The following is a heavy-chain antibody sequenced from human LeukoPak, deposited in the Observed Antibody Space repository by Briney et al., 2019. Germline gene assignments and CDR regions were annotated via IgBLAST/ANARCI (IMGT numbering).Heavy chain of an antibody. CDR3: ELYCYDSGSDY. CDR1: GGSIRSSNYY. CDR2: IYYSGST. Sequence: SETLSLTCTVSGGSIRSSNYYWGWIRLHPGKGLEWIGSIYYSGSTYYNPSLKSRVTVSVDTSKNQFFLKLSSVTAADTAVYYCELYCYDSGSDYWGQGTLVTVSS. V-gene: IGHV4-39*01. J-gene: IGHJ4*02. D-gene: IGHD3-10*01.